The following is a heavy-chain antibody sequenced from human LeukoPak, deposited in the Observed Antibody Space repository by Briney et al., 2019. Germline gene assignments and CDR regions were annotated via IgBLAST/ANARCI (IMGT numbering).Heavy chain of an antibody. CDR2: IVVGSGNT. Sequence: GASVKVSCKASGFTFTSPAMQWVRQARGQRLEWRGWIVVGSGNTNYAQKFQERVTITRDMSTSTAYMELSSLRSEDTAVYYCAAEVGEMATIGYWGQGTLVTVSS. CDR3: AAEVGEMATIGY. J-gene: IGHJ4*02. D-gene: IGHD5-24*01. CDR1: GFTFTSPA. V-gene: IGHV1-58*02.